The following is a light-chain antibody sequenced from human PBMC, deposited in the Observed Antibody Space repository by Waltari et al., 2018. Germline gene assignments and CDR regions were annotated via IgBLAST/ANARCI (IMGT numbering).Light chain of an antibody. CDR1: QNIGTN. CDR2: YAS. Sequence: ELVLTQSPDFQSATPNEKVTITCRASQNIGTNLHWYQQKPYQSPKLLIRYASRSFSGVPSRFSGRGSGTTFTLSISSLQPEDAATYYCHQSGSLPFTFGPGTKVEIK. CDR3: HQSGSLPFT. V-gene: IGKV6-21*01. J-gene: IGKJ3*01.